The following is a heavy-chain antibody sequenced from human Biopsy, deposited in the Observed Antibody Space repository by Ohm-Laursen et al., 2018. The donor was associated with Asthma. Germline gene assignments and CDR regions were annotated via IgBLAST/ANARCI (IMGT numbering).Heavy chain of an antibody. D-gene: IGHD2-8*01. Sequence: SDTLSLTCALNRGPFRGYVWAWIRQPPGKGLEWIGEIPQGGATTVNPSLKSRVTISMDPSKSQLYLSLRSLTAVDTAVYYCASGPQWSGLDIWGQGTTVTVSS. V-gene: IGHV4-34*01. CDR3: ASGPQWSGLDI. CDR2: IPQGGAT. CDR1: RGPFRGYV. J-gene: IGHJ6*02.